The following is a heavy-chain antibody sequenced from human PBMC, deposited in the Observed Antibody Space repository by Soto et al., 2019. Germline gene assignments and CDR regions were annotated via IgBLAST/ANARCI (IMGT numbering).Heavy chain of an antibody. CDR2: IYYSGST. CDR3: ARDLGDDIVVVPAAP. Sequence: SETLSLTCTVSGGSISSYYWSWIRQPPGKGLEWIGYIYYSGSTNYNPSLKSRVTISVDTSKNQFSLKLSSVTAADTAVYYCARDLGDDIVVVPAAPWGQGTLVTV. D-gene: IGHD2-2*01. J-gene: IGHJ5*02. V-gene: IGHV4-59*01. CDR1: GGSISSYY.